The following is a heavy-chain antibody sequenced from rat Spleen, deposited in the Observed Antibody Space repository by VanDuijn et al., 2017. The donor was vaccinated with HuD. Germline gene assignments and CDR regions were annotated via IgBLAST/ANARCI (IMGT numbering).Heavy chain of an antibody. CDR3: ARHGYGYGNYFDY. D-gene: IGHD1-7*01. Sequence: EVQLVESDGGLVQPGRSLKLSCAASGFTFSDYGMAWVRQAPTKGLEWVATISYGDSSGHSSTYYRDSVKGRFTISRDNAKNTQYLQMDSLRSEDTATYYCARHGYGYGNYFDYWGQGVMVTVSS. CDR2: ISYGDSSGHSST. CDR1: GFTFSDYG. V-gene: IGHV5-29*01. J-gene: IGHJ2*01.